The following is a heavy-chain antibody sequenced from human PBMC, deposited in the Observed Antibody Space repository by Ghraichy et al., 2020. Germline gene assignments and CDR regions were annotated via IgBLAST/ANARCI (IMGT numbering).Heavy chain of an antibody. Sequence: GGSLRLSCAASGFTFSSYAMRWVRQAPGKGLEWVSSIGGSGAITYYADSVKGRFTISRDNSKNTLYLQMNSLRAEDTAVYYCAKRGLDNYFENWGQGTLVTVS. D-gene: IGHD3-9*01. CDR3: AKRGLDNYFEN. CDR1: GFTFSSYA. CDR2: IGGSGAIT. J-gene: IGHJ4*02. V-gene: IGHV3-23*01.